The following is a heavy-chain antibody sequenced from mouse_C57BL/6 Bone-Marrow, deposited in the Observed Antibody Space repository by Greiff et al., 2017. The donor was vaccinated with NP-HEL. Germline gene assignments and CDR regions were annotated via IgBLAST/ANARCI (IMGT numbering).Heavy chain of an antibody. CDR2: INYDGSST. J-gene: IGHJ4*01. Sequence: EVMLVESEGGLVQPGSSMKLSCTASGFTFSDYYMAWVRQVPEKGLEWVANINYDGSSTYYLDSLKSRFIISRDNAKNILYLQMSSLKSEDTATYYCARDRGVYSLDYWGQGTSVTVSS. V-gene: IGHV5-16*01. CDR3: ARDRGVYSLDY. CDR1: GFTFSDYY.